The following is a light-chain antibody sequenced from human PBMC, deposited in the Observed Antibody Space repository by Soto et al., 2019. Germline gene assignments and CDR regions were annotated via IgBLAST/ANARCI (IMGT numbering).Light chain of an antibody. CDR1: QSVGSS. CDR3: PQRGKWGVT. J-gene: IGKJ4*01. Sequence: ETVLTQSPVTLSLSPGERATLSCRASQSVGSSLAWYQQKPGQAPRLIIYDASNRATGIPARFSGSGSGTDFALTICCLGPEDCAVYYCPQRGKWGVTFSEESQV. V-gene: IGKV3-11*01. CDR2: DAS.